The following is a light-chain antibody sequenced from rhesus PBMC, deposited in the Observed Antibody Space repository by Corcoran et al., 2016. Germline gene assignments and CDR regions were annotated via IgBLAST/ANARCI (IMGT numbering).Light chain of an antibody. J-gene: IGKJ4*01. CDR3: QQYNDWPLT. V-gene: IGKV3-42*03. CDR2: GAS. CDR1: QSVSNK. Sequence: EIVMTQSPATLSLSPGERATLSCWASQSVSNKLAWYNQKPGQAPSPLIYGASSRHTGIPDRFSGSGSGTDCTLTIRRLEPGDFALYYCQQYNDWPLTFGGGTKVEIK.